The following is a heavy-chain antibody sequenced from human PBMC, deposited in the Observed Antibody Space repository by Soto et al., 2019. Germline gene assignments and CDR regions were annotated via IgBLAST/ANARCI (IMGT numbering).Heavy chain of an antibody. CDR3: ARDMPDYYYDSSGYSL. D-gene: IGHD3-22*01. CDR1: GFTVSSNY. CDR2: IYSGGST. V-gene: IGHV3-53*01. J-gene: IGHJ4*02. Sequence: GGSLRLSCAASGFTVSSNYMSWVRQAPGKGLEWVSVIYSGGSTYYADSVKGRFTISRDNSKNTLYLQMNSLRAEDTAVYYCARDMPDYYYDSSGYSLWGQGTLVTVSS.